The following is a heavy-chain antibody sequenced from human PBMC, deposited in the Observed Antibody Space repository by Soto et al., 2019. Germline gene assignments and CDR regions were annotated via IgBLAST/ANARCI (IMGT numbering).Heavy chain of an antibody. CDR2: ISGSGGST. D-gene: IGHD3-22*01. Sequence: GGSLRLSCAASGFTFSSYAMSWVRQAPGKGLEWVSAISGSGGSTYYADSVKGRFTISRDNSKNTLYLQMNSLRAEDTAVYYCAKALTGYYDSSGYLKSNYWGQGTLVTVSS. CDR3: AKALTGYYDSSGYLKSNY. J-gene: IGHJ4*02. CDR1: GFTFSSYA. V-gene: IGHV3-23*01.